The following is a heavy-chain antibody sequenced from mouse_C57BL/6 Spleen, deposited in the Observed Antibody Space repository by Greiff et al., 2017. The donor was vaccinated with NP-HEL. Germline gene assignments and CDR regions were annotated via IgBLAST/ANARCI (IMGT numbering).Heavy chain of an antibody. Sequence: QVQLQQSGPELVKPGASVKLSCKASGYTFTSYDINWVKQRPGQGLEGIGWLYPRDVSTKYNEKFKGKARLTVDTSSSPAYMELHSLTSEDSAVYFCERLTGDYFDYWGQGTTLTVSS. CDR3: ERLTGDYFDY. D-gene: IGHD4-1*01. CDR1: GYTFTSYD. J-gene: IGHJ2*01. CDR2: LYPRDVST. V-gene: IGHV1-85*01.